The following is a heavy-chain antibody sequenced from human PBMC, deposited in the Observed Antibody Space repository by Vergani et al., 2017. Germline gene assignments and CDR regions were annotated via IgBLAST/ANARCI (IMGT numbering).Heavy chain of an antibody. CDR1: GGSISSSSYY. Sequence: QLQLQESGPGLVTPSGTLSTPCTVSGGSISSSSYYGGWTRQPPGKGLEWIGSIYYSGSTSYNPSLKRRVTISVDTSKNQFSLKLSSVTAADTAVDYCARSLPGIATHWGQGTLVTVSS. CDR2: IYYSGST. D-gene: IGHD6-13*01. J-gene: IGHJ4*02. CDR3: ARSLPGIATH. V-gene: IGHV4-39*07.